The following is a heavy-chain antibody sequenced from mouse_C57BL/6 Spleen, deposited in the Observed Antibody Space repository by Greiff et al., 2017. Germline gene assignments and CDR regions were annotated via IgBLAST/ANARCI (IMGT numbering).Heavy chain of an antibody. V-gene: IGHV7-3*01. CDR1: GFTFTDYY. D-gene: IGHD1-1*01. Sequence: DVKLVESGGGLVQPGGSLSLSCAASGFTFTDYYMSWVRQPPGKALEWLGFIRNKANGYTTEYSASVKGRFTISRDNSQSILYLHMNALRAEDSATYYCARLLLRPYYFDYWGQGTTLTVSS. CDR2: IRNKANGYTT. CDR3: ARLLLRPYYFDY. J-gene: IGHJ2*01.